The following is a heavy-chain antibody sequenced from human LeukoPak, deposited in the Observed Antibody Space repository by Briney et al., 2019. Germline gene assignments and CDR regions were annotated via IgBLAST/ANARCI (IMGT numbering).Heavy chain of an antibody. CDR3: ARGTGGVGFDY. Sequence: PGGSLRLSCAASGFTFSSYWMSWVRQAPGKGLEWVANIKQDGSEKDYVDSVKGRFTISRDNSKNTLYLQMGSLRAEDMAVYYCARGTGGVGFDYWGQGTLVTVSS. CDR1: GFTFSSYW. D-gene: IGHD2-8*02. CDR2: IKQDGSEK. V-gene: IGHV3-7*02. J-gene: IGHJ4*02.